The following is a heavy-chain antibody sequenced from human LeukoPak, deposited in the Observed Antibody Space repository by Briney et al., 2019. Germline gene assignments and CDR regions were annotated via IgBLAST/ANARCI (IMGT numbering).Heavy chain of an antibody. Sequence: GGSLRLFCAASGFTFSSDGMHWVRQAPGKGLEWVAVIWYDGSNKYYADSVKGRFTISRDNSKNTLYLQMNSLRAEDTAVYYCARGLYDRSGYYVTPYYWAQGTLVTVSS. J-gene: IGHJ4*02. D-gene: IGHD3-22*01. CDR1: GFTFSSDG. V-gene: IGHV3-33*01. CDR3: ARGLYDRSGYYVTPYY. CDR2: IWYDGSNK.